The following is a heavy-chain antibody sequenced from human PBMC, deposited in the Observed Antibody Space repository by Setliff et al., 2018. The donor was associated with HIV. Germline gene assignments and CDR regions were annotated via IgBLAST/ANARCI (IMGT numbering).Heavy chain of an antibody. J-gene: IGHJ5*02. CDR1: GGTFNAYV. D-gene: IGHD2-15*01. CDR3: ARGPEEGDCSGGSCYGNFDP. V-gene: IGHV1-69*10. Sequence: SVKVSCKASGGTFNAYVISWLRQAPGQGLEWMGGIIPILGVANYAQKFQGRLTITADKSTNTAYMELSSLKSDDTAVYYCARGPEEGDCSGGSCYGNFDPWGQGALVTVSS. CDR2: IIPILGVA.